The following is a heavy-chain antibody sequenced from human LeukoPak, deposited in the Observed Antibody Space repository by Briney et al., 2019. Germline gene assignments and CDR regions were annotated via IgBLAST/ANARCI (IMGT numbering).Heavy chain of an antibody. CDR2: LNPSHGST. J-gene: IGHJ4*02. Sequence: ASVKVSCKASGYTFTHSYIHWVRQAPGQGLEWMGILNPSHGSTSYAQKFQGRVTMTKDTSTSTVYMELSSLRSEDTAVYYCAREPGDYHFDFWGQGALVTVSS. D-gene: IGHD4-17*01. CDR3: AREPGDYHFDF. CDR1: GYTFTHSY. V-gene: IGHV1-46*01.